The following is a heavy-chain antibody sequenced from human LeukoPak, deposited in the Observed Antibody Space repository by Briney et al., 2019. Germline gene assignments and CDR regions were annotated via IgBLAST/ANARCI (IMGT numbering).Heavy chain of an antibody. V-gene: IGHV3-23*01. CDR3: TRDSALLGVAFDL. J-gene: IGHJ3*01. CDR1: GFTFSSYW. D-gene: IGHD2-15*01. Sequence: GGSLRLSCAASGFTFSSYWMSWVRQAPGKGLEWVSVISNSGGSTYYADSAKGRFTISRDNSKSTLFLQMNSLRAEDTAVYFCTRDSALLGVAFDLWGQGTVVTVSS. CDR2: ISNSGGST.